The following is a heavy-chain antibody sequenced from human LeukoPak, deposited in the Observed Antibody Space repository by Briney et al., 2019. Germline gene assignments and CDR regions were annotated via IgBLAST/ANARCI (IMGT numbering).Heavy chain of an antibody. CDR3: AKGQISRSDRFDY. D-gene: IGHD3-3*02. CDR2: ISGSGRDT. CDR1: GFNFSSYG. V-gene: IGHV3-23*01. J-gene: IGHJ4*02. Sequence: GGSLRLSCAASGFNFSSYGMTWVRQAPGKGLEWVSIISGSGRDTYYADSVKGRFTISRDKSKNTLYRQMNSLRAEDTAVYYCAKGQISRSDRFDYWGQGTLVTVSS.